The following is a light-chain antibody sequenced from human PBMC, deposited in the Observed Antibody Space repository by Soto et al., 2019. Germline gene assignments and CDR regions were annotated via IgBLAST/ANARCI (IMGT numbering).Light chain of an antibody. Sequence: DIQMTQSPSTLSASVGDRVTITCRASQSISNWLAWYQQKPGKAPKLLIYKASSLESGVPSMFSGSGSGTEFTLTISSLQPDDFATYYCQQYNSYSRTFGQGTKVEIK. J-gene: IGKJ1*01. CDR2: KAS. CDR3: QQYNSYSRT. CDR1: QSISNW. V-gene: IGKV1-5*03.